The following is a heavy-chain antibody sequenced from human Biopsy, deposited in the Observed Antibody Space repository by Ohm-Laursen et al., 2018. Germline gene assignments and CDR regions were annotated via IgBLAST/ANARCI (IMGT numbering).Heavy chain of an antibody. V-gene: IGHV3-21*01. CDR2: ISASGNHI. J-gene: IGHJ4*02. D-gene: IGHD2-8*01. Sequence: SLRLSCTASGFTFSGFSMNWVRQAPGKGLEWVSSISASGNHIYYTDSVKGRFTVSRDNGKNSVYLQMNSLRVEDTAVYYCARDGEAKYCKHGVCPSDFWGQGPLVTVSS. CDR3: ARDGEAKYCKHGVCPSDF. CDR1: GFTFSGFS.